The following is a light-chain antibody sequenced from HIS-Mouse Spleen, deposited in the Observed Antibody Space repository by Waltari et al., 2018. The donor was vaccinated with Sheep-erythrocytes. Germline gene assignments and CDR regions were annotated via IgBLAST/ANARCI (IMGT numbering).Light chain of an antibody. CDR1: SSDVGGYNH. Sequence: QSALTQPRSVSGSPGQSVTIPCPGTSSDVGGYNHVSWYQQHPGKAPKLMIYDVSKRPSGVPDRFSGSKSGNTASLTISGLQAEDEADYYCCSYAGSYTLVFGGGTKLTVL. V-gene: IGLV2-11*01. J-gene: IGLJ2*01. CDR3: CSYAGSYTLV. CDR2: DVS.